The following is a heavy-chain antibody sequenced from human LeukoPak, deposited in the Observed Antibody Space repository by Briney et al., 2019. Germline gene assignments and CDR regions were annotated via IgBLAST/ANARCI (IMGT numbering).Heavy chain of an antibody. CDR3: AKGWKVGASYFDY. D-gene: IGHD1-26*01. CDR2: ISGSGGST. Sequence: GGSLRLSCAASGIPFSSYAMSWVRQAPGKGLEWVSAISGSGGSTYYADSVKGRFTISRDNSKNTLYLQMNSLRAEDTAVYYCAKGWKVGASYFDYWGQGTLVTVSS. J-gene: IGHJ4*02. V-gene: IGHV3-23*01. CDR1: GIPFSSYA.